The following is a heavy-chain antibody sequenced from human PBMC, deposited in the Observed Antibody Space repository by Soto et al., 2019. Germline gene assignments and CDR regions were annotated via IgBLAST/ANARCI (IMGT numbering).Heavy chain of an antibody. Sequence: PSETLSLTCTVSGGSISSYYGSWIRQPPGKGLEWIGYISHSGSTNYNPSLRSRVTISVDTSKNQFSLKLSSVTAADTAVYYCARIPYDNIWGSYRYTVPDAFDIWGQGTMVTVSS. V-gene: IGHV4-59*01. CDR3: ARIPYDNIWGSYRYTVPDAFDI. CDR2: ISHSGST. J-gene: IGHJ3*02. CDR1: GGSISSYY. D-gene: IGHD3-16*02.